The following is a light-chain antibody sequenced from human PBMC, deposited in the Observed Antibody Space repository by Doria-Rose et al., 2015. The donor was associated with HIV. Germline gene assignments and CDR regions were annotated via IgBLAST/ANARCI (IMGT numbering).Light chain of an antibody. CDR3: QQYYSYPPT. J-gene: IGKJ1*01. Sequence: VTITCRASQGISNYLAWYQQRPGRAPKLLIYAASTLQSGVPSRFSGSGSGTDFTLTISYLQSEDFATYYCQQYYSYPPTFGQGTKVEVK. V-gene: IGKV1-8*01. CDR1: QGISNY. CDR2: AAS.